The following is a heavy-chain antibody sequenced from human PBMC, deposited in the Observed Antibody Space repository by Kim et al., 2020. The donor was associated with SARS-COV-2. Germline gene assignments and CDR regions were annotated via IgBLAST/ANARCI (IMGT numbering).Heavy chain of an antibody. CDR2: LSGDVKTT. CDR1: GFSFSSYA. V-gene: IGHV3-23*01. Sequence: GGSLRLSCAASGFSFSSYAMSWVRQAPGKGLEWVSSLSGDVKTTYYADSVKGRFTISRDNSKSTLYLQMNSLRVEDTAVYYCAKRHIVMLTAISFDSWGQGTLVTVSS. J-gene: IGHJ4*02. D-gene: IGHD2-21*02. CDR3: AKRHIVMLTAISFDS.